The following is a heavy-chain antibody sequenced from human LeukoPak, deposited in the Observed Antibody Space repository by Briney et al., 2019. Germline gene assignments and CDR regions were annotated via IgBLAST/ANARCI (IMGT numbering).Heavy chain of an antibody. Sequence: ASVKVSCTASGYTFTSYAMHWVRQAPGQRLEWMGWINAGNGNTKYSQKFQGRVTITRDTSASTAYMELSSLRSEDTAVYYCARLALPVGAAEPFDYWGQGTLVTVSS. D-gene: IGHD2-15*01. CDR3: ARLALPVGAAEPFDY. J-gene: IGHJ4*02. CDR1: GYTFTSYA. CDR2: INAGNGNT. V-gene: IGHV1-3*01.